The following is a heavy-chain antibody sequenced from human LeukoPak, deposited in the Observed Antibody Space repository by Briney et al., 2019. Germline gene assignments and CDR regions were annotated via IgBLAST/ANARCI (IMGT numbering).Heavy chain of an antibody. CDR2: IYTSGST. D-gene: IGHD6-13*01. V-gene: IGHV4-61*02. CDR3: ARGVTAAGHFDY. Sequence: PSETLSLTCTVSGGSISSSSYYWSWIRQPAGKGLEWIGRIYTSGSTTYNPPLKSRVTISVDTSKNQFSLILSSVTATDTALYYCARGVTAAGHFDYWGQGTLVTVSS. CDR1: GGSISSSSYY. J-gene: IGHJ4*02.